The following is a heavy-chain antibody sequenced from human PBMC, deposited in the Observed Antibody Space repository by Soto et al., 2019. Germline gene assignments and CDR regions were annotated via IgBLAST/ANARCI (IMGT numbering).Heavy chain of an antibody. CDR3: ARGRGDGYKPASYNY. J-gene: IGHJ4*02. CDR2: INHSGST. V-gene: IGHV4-34*01. CDR1: GGSFSGYY. D-gene: IGHD5-12*01. Sequence: SETLSLTCAVYGGSFSGYYWSWIRQPPGKGLEWIGEINHSGSTNYNPSLKSRVTISVDTSKNQFSLKLSSVTAADTAVYYCARGRGDGYKPASYNYWGQGTLVTVSS.